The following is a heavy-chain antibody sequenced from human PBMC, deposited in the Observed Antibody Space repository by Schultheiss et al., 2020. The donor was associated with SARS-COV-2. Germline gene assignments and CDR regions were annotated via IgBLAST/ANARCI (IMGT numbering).Heavy chain of an antibody. D-gene: IGHD2-15*01. CDR3: AKVSCSGGSCYTKGYYYYYGMDV. CDR2: IIPIFGTA. CDR1: GGTFSSYA. J-gene: IGHJ6*02. Sequence: SVKVSCKASGGTFSSYAISWVRQAPGQGLEWMGGIIPIFGTANYAQKFQGRVTITADESTSTAYMELSSLRSEDTAVYYCAKVSCSGGSCYTKGYYYYYGMDVWGQGTTVTVSS. V-gene: IGHV1-69*13.